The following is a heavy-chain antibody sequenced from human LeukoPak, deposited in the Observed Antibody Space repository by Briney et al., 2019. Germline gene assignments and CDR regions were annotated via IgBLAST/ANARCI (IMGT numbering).Heavy chain of an antibody. CDR2: MYYSGST. V-gene: IGHV4-39*07. J-gene: IGHJ4*02. D-gene: IGHD2-15*01. Sequence: SETLSLTCTVSGGSISSSSDYWGWVRQPPGKGLEWIGSMYYSGSTYYNPSLKSRVTISVDTSKNQFSLKLSSVTAADTAVYYCARDRRWYSFDYWGQGTLVTVSS. CDR3: ARDRRWYSFDY. CDR1: GGSISSSSDY.